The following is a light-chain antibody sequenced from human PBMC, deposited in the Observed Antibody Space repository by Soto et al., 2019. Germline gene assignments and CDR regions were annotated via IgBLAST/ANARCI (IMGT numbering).Light chain of an antibody. CDR3: SSYTSSSTPVV. CDR1: SSDVGGYNY. CDR2: DVS. Sequence: QSALTQPASVSGSPGQSITISCTATSSDVGGYNYVSWYQQHPGKAPKLMIYDVSNRPSGVSNRFSGSKSGNTASLTISGLQAEDEADYYCSSYTSSSTPVVFGGGTKLPLL. J-gene: IGLJ2*01. V-gene: IGLV2-14*01.